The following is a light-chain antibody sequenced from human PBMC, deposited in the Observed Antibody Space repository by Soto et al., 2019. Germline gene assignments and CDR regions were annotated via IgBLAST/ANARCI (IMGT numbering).Light chain of an antibody. CDR1: SSNIGAGYD. CDR3: QSYDSSLSGSDV. CDR2: GNS. J-gene: IGLJ1*01. Sequence: QSVLTQPPSVSGAPGQRVTISCTGSSSNIGAGYDVHWYQQLPGTAPKLLIYGNSNRPSGVPDRFSGSKSGTSASLAITGLQAEDEADYYCQSYDSSLSGSDVFGPGTKLTGL. V-gene: IGLV1-40*01.